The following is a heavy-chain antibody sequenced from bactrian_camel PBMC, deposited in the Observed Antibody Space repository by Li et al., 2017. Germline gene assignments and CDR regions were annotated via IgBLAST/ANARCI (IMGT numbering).Heavy chain of an antibody. CDR2: LFTRDAST. J-gene: IGHJ6*01. D-gene: IGHD5*01. V-gene: IGHV3S54*01. CDR3: AASLGKTYCHAAFFLSRLRPNFGS. Sequence: HVQLVESGGGSVQAGGSLRLSCEASGHIYSSNCLRWYREAPGKESEGVALLFTRDASTYYGDSAKGRFTISLDNAKSTLYLQMNNLRAEDTAMYYCAASLGKTYCHAAFFLSRLRPNFGSWSQGTQVTVS. CDR1: GHIYSSNC.